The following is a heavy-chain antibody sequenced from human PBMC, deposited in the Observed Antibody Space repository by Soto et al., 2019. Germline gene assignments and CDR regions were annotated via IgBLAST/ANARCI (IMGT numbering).Heavy chain of an antibody. D-gene: IGHD3-22*01. CDR2: VYPSDSDV. CDR1: GSRLSSSW. CDR3: TRGPIFAAYDCSGQSDY. V-gene: IGHV5-51*01. Sequence: PVDYLKISFPGTGSRLSSSWIGWVRQKPLKVLEWLGNVYPSDSDVRYSPAFEGQVTISADNSINTAYLQLLNLKASDTAMYYCTRGPIFAAYDCSGQSDYWGQGTPVTV. J-gene: IGHJ4*02.